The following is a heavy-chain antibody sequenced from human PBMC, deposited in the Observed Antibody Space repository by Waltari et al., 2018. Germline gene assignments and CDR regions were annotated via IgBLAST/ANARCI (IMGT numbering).Heavy chain of an antibody. J-gene: IGHJ6*02. V-gene: IGHV3-53*01. CDR1: GFTVSSNY. D-gene: IGHD5-12*01. CDR3: ARDLRVATKRGYYGMDV. Sequence: EVQLVESGGGLIQPGGSLRLSCAASGFTVSSNYMSWVRQAPGKGLEWVSVIYSGGSTYYADSVKGRFTISRDNSKNTLYLQMNSLRAEDTAVYYCARDLRVATKRGYYGMDVWGQGTTVTVSS. CDR2: IYSGGST.